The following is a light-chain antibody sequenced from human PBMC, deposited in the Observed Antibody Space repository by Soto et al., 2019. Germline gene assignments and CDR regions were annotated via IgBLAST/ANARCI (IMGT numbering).Light chain of an antibody. J-gene: IGLJ1*01. CDR3: AGWDDSLHGLL. CDR2: RNN. V-gene: IGLV1-47*01. Sequence: QSVLTQPPSASGTPGQSVTSSCSGGSSNIGTNYVYWYQQLPGTAPKLLIYRNNLRPSGVPDRFSASKSGTSASLAISGLRSEDEADYFCAGWDDSLHGLLFGAGTKVTVL. CDR1: SSNIGTNY.